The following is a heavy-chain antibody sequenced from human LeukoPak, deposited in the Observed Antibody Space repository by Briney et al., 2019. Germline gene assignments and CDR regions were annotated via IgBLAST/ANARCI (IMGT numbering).Heavy chain of an antibody. V-gene: IGHV1-8*03. CDR1: GYTFTDYY. CDR3: ARGPSGYHNT. D-gene: IGHD5-12*01. CDR2: MNPNSGNT. J-gene: IGHJ4*02. Sequence: GASVKVSCKASGYTFTDYYMHWVRQAPGQGLEWMGWMNPNSGNTGYAQKFQGRVTITRNTSISTAYMELSSLRSEDTAVYYCARGPSGYHNTGGQGTLVTVSS.